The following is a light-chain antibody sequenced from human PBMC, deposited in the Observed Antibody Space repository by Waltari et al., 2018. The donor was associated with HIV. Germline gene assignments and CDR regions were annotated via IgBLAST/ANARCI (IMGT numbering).Light chain of an antibody. CDR2: KDT. V-gene: IGLV3-25*03. CDR3: QSGGSSGSWV. CDR1: ALANHY. J-gene: IGLJ3*02. Sequence: SNELTQPPSVSVSPGQTARITCSGDALANHYTYWFQQKPGQAPVLVLYKDTERPSGIPGRFSGSRSGTTVKLTISGVQAEDEADYYCQSGGSSGSWVFGGGTKLTVL.